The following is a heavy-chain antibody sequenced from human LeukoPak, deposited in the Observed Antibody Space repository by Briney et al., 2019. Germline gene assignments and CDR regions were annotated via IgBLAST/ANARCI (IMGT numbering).Heavy chain of an antibody. D-gene: IGHD6-13*01. CDR2: ISSSGSTI. Sequence: AGGSLRLSCAASGFTFSDYYMSWIRQAPGKGLEWVSYISSSGSTIYYADSVKGRFTISRDNAKNSLYLQMNSLRAEDTAVYYCARVPYSSSWTLDYYYYMDVWGKGTTVTVSS. J-gene: IGHJ6*03. V-gene: IGHV3-11*01. CDR3: ARVPYSSSWTLDYYYYMDV. CDR1: GFTFSDYY.